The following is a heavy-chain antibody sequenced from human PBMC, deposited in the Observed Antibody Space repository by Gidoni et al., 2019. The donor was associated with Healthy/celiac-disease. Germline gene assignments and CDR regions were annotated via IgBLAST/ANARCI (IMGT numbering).Heavy chain of an antibody. J-gene: IGHJ4*02. Sequence: QVQLQQWGAGLLKPSETLSLTCAVYGGSFSGYYWSWIRPPPGKGLEWIGEINHSGSTNYNPSLKSRVTISVDTSKNQFSLKLSSVTAADTAVYYCARGYPQGGGIDYWGQGTLVTVSS. CDR2: INHSGST. CDR1: GGSFSGYY. V-gene: IGHV4-34*01. D-gene: IGHD3-16*01. CDR3: ARGYPQGGGIDY.